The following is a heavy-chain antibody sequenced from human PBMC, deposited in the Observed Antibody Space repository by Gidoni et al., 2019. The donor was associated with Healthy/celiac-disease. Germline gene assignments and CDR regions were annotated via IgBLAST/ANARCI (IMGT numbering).Heavy chain of an antibody. J-gene: IGHJ6*02. CDR1: GFTFSSYW. CDR2: INSDGSST. D-gene: IGHD6-19*01. Sequence: EVQLVESGGGLVQPGGSLRLSCAASGFTFSSYWMHWVRQAPGKGLVWVSRINSDGSSTSYADSVKGRFTISRDNAKNTLYLQMNSLRAEDTAVYYCARGYAEAGIYYYYGMDVWGQGTTVTVSS. V-gene: IGHV3-74*01. CDR3: ARGYAEAGIYYYYGMDV.